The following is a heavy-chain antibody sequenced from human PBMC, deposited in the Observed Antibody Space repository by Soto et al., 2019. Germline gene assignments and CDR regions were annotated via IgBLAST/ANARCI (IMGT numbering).Heavy chain of an antibody. Sequence: DVQLVESGGGLVTPGGSLRLSCAASGFTFSDYDMNWIRQVPGKGLEWVSYITTSSNYIYYADSVKGRFTISRDNAKNSLYLQMNSLRAEDTGVYYCARARLRPDYWGQGTLVTVSS. CDR2: ITTSSNYI. D-gene: IGHD4-17*01. CDR3: ARARLRPDY. V-gene: IGHV3-21*02. J-gene: IGHJ4*02. CDR1: GFTFSDYD.